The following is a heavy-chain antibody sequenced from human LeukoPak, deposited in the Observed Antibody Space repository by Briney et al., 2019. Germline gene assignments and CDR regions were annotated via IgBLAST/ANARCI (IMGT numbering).Heavy chain of an antibody. CDR1: GGSFSGYY. Sequence: SETLSLTCAVYGGSFSGYYWTWIRQPPGKGLEWIGYVDHTGSTNFNSSLNGRVSISRDTSKNLFSLRLRSVTAADTAVYFCARGRVSSSTWYSTYYYYFYMDVWGKGTTVTVSS. D-gene: IGHD1-1*01. CDR3: ARGRVSSSTWYSTYYYYFYMDV. J-gene: IGHJ6*03. V-gene: IGHV4-59*01. CDR2: VDHTGST.